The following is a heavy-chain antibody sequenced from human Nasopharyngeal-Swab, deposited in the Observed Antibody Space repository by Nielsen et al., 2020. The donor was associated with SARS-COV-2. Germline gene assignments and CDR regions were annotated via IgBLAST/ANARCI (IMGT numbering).Heavy chain of an antibody. CDR2: INSDGSST. CDR3: AKKLENILRYFDWLLDAFDI. Sequence: GESLKISCAASGFTFSSYWMHWVRQAPGKGLVWVSRINSDGSSTSYADSVKGRFTISRDNSKNTLYLQMNSLRAEDTAVYYCAKKLENILRYFDWLLDAFDIWGQGTMVTVSS. D-gene: IGHD3-9*01. CDR1: GFTFSSYW. J-gene: IGHJ3*02. V-gene: IGHV3-74*01.